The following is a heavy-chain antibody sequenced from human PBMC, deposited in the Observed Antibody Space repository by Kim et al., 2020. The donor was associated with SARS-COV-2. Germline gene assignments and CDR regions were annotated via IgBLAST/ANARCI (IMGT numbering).Heavy chain of an antibody. D-gene: IGHD6-19*01. J-gene: IGHJ5*02. V-gene: IGHV4-34*01. CDR3: ARGRGGWYRARNNWFDP. Sequence: LKSRVTISVDTSKNQFSLKLSSVTAADTAVYYCARGRGGWYRARNNWFDPWGQGTLVTVSS.